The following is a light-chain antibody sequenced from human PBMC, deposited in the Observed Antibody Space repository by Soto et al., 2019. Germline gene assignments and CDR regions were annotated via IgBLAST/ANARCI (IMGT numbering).Light chain of an antibody. Sequence: DIQMTQSPSSLSAAVGDRVTVTCRAGQSISRYLNWYQQRPGKAPKLLIYSASSLLTGVPSRFGGDGSGTDFTFTINSLQPEDIATYYCQQYDTLPLVTCGPATKVDIK. J-gene: IGKJ3*01. CDR1: QSISRY. CDR2: SAS. CDR3: QQYDTLPLVT. V-gene: IGKV1-33*01.